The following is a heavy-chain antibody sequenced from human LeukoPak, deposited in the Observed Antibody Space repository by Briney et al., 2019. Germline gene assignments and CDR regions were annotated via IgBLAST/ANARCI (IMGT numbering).Heavy chain of an antibody. J-gene: IGHJ4*02. CDR3: ARDSQYYFLDY. Sequence: PGGSLRLSCEVSGFSFSGNYMSWVRQAPGQGLEWVSILHSGGGTYYTDSLGGRFTISRDNFKNTLYLQMNSLTDEDTAVYYCARDSQYYFLDYWGQGTLVTASS. CDR1: GFSFSGNY. CDR2: LHSGGGT. V-gene: IGHV3-66*01. D-gene: IGHD2/OR15-2a*01.